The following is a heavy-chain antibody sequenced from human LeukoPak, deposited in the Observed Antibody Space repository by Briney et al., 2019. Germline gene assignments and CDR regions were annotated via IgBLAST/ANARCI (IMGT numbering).Heavy chain of an antibody. CDR3: AREDRGYSYGSFDY. Sequence: TGGSLRLSRAASGFTFSSYAMHWVRQAPGKGLEWVAVISYDGSNKYYADSVKGRFTISRDNSKNTLYLQMNSLRAEDTAVYYCAREDRGYSYGSFDYWGQGTLVTVSS. CDR2: ISYDGSNK. CDR1: GFTFSSYA. D-gene: IGHD5-18*01. J-gene: IGHJ4*02. V-gene: IGHV3-30-3*01.